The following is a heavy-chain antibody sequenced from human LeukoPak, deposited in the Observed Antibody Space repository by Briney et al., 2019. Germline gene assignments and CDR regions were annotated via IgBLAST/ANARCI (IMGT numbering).Heavy chain of an antibody. D-gene: IGHD2-15*01. V-gene: IGHV4-59*12. CDR3: ARESRGYCSGGSCYSTDGWFDP. CDR1: GGSISSYY. Sequence: SETLSLTCTVSGGSISSYYWSWIRQPPGKGLEWIGYIYYSGSTNYNPSLKSRVTMSVDTSKNQFSLKLSSVTAADTAVYYCARESRGYCSGGSCYSTDGWFDPWGQGTLVTVSS. CDR2: IYYSGST. J-gene: IGHJ5*02.